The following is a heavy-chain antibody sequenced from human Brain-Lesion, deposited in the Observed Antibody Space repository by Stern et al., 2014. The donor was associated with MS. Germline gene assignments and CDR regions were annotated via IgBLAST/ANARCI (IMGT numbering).Heavy chain of an antibody. CDR3: ARDCGSGSCYQTQYYYGVDV. CDR2: IKQDGSER. Sequence: EVQLVESGGGLVQPGGSLRLSCAGSGFSLSSYWMSWVRQAPGKGPELVATIKQDGSERSYVDSVKGRVTISRDNSKNSVFLQMNSLRVDDTSVYYCARDCGSGSCYQTQYYYGVDVWGQGTTVIVSS. J-gene: IGHJ6*02. CDR1: GFSLSSYW. D-gene: IGHD2-15*01. V-gene: IGHV3-7*01.